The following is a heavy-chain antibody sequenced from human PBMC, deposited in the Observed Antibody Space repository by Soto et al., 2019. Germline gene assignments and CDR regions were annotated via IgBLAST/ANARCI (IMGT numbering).Heavy chain of an antibody. CDR1: GFMFGTYW. Sequence: GGSLRLSCAATGFMFGTYWMSWVRQAPGKGLEWVANIKHDGNEKYYADSVKGRFTVSRDNVKNFLHLQMSSLRGDDTGVYFCVRATLSWGHYYFRGLDVWGQGTTVTVSS. CDR2: IKHDGNEK. J-gene: IGHJ6*02. D-gene: IGHD3-22*01. CDR3: VRATLSWGHYYFRGLDV. V-gene: IGHV3-7*01.